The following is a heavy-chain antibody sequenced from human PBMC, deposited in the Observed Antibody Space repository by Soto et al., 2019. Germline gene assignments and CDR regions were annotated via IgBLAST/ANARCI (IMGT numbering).Heavy chain of an antibody. CDR1: GFTFSDFY. CDR2: ITNDGNTI. D-gene: IGHD6-19*01. J-gene: IGHJ6*04. Sequence: QVQLEESGGGLVKPGGSLRLSCAASGFTFSDFYRSWIRQAPGKGLEWVSYITNDGNTIYYGGSVKGRFTISRDNAKNSLYLQMNSLRAEYTAVYYCARLSSGWHPRCDMDVGGDGTTVMVSS. CDR3: ARLSSGWHPRCDMDV. V-gene: IGHV3-11*04.